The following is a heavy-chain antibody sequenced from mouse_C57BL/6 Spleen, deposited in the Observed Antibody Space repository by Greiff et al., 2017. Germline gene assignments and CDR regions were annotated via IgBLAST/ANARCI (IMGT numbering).Heavy chain of an antibody. Sequence: VQLQQSGAELARPGASVKLSCKASGYTFTSYGISWVKQRTGQGLEWIGEIYPRSGNTYYNEKFKGKATLTADKSSSTAYMELRSLTSEDSAVYFCARKGDSSGSFYAMDYWGQGTSVTVSS. D-gene: IGHD3-2*02. CDR3: ARKGDSSGSFYAMDY. CDR2: IYPRSGNT. CDR1: GYTFTSYG. V-gene: IGHV1-81*01. J-gene: IGHJ4*01.